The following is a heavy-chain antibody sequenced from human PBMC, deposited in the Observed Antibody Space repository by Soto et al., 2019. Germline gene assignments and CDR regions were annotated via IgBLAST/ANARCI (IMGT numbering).Heavy chain of an antibody. Sequence: QVQLVQSGVEVKKPGASVKVSCKASGYTFSSYGISWVRQAPGQGLEWRGWISAHNGNTNYAQKFQGRVTMTTDTGPSTASMELRRLRSDDTAVYYCARGGITGMGGFDPWGLGTVVTVSS. CDR1: GYTFSSYG. CDR2: ISAHNGNT. V-gene: IGHV1-18*01. J-gene: IGHJ5*02. CDR3: ARGGITGMGGFDP. D-gene: IGHD1-20*01.